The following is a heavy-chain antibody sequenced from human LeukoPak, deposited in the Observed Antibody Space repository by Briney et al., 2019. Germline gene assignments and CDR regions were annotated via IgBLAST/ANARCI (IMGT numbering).Heavy chain of an antibody. Sequence: GGSLRLSCTVSGFTLSSYEMSWIRQAPGKGLEWVSSIYYSGGSSYYADSVKGRFTISRDDSKNTLYLQMNSLRAEDTAVYYCAKKYSTGLDPWGQGTLVTVSS. CDR2: IYYSGGSS. CDR3: AKKYSTGLDP. CDR1: GFTLSSYE. J-gene: IGHJ5*02. V-gene: IGHV3-23*01. D-gene: IGHD1-26*01.